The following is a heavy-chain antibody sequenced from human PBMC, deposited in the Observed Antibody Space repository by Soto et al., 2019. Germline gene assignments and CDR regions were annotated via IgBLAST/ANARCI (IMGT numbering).Heavy chain of an antibody. CDR1: GYSISSSNW. J-gene: IGHJ4*02. Sequence: QVQLQESGPGLVKPSDTLSLTCAVSGYSISSSNWWGWIRQPPGKGMEWIGYIYYSGTTYYNPSLKSRVTLSVDTSKTQFSLKLSSVTAVDAAVDYCARREIQGPIDYWGQGTLVTVSS. CDR3: ARREIQGPIDY. D-gene: IGHD1-26*01. CDR2: IYYSGTT. V-gene: IGHV4-28*01.